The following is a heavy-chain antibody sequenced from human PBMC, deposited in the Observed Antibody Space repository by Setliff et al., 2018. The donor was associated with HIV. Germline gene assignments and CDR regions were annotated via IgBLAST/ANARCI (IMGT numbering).Heavy chain of an antibody. J-gene: IGHJ4*02. CDR2: IYHTGTT. V-gene: IGHV4-39*02. Sequence: PSETLSLTCLVSGASISSSDYFWVWIRQPPGKGLEWIGSIYHTGTTSYNRSLQSRVTISVDTSKNHFSLKVNSVTASDTAVYYCTRRAHGRQEPLWDQGTLVTVSS. CDR3: TRRAHGRQEPL. CDR1: GASISSSDYF.